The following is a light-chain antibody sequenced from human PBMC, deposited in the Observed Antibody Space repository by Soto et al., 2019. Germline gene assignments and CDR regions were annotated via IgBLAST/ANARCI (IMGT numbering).Light chain of an antibody. V-gene: IGLV2-8*01. J-gene: IGLJ1*01. Sequence: QSALAQPPSASGSPGRSVTISCTGTSSDVGGYNYVSWYQQHPGKAPKLMIYEVSKRPSGVPDRFSGSKSDNTAYLTVSGLQAEDEADYYCISYAGSDNFVFGTGTKVTVL. CDR1: SSDVGGYNY. CDR3: ISYAGSDNFV. CDR2: EVS.